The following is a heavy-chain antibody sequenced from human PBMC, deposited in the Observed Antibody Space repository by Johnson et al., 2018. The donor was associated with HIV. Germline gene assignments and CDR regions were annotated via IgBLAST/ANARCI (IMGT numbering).Heavy chain of an antibody. J-gene: IGHJ3*02. CDR2: IRYDGRNE. CDR3: ARGSRLTGTTVAFDS. V-gene: IGHV3-30*02. D-gene: IGHD1-7*01. CDR1: GFIFRSYG. Sequence: QVQLVESGGGVVQPGGSLRLSCAASGFIFRSYGMHWVRQAPGKGLEWVAFIRYDGRNEYYADSVRGRFTVSRDNSKNTLYLQMNSLRAEDTAVYYCARGSRLTGTTVAFDSWGQGTMVTVSS.